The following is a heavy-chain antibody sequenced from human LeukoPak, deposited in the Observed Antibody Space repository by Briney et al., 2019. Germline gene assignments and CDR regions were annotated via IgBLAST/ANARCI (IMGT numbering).Heavy chain of an antibody. CDR1: GYTFASYY. J-gene: IGHJ3*02. CDR2: INPSGGST. CDR3: ARDRGDDAFDI. Sequence: ASVKVSCKASGYTFASYYMHWVRQAPGQGLEWMGIINPSGGSTSYAQKFQGRVTMTRDTSTSTVYMELSSLRSEDTAVYYCARDRGDDAFDIWGQGTMVTVSS. V-gene: IGHV1-46*01. D-gene: IGHD3-10*01.